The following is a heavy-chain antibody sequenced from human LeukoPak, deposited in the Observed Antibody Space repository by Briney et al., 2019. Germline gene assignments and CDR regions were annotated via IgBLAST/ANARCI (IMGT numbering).Heavy chain of an antibody. CDR3: ARDRNYYDSSGYYFAN. D-gene: IGHD3-22*01. Sequence: SETLSLTCTVSGGSVSSGSSFWSWIRQPPGKGLEWIGYIYHSGNTNYNPSLKSRVTISVDTSKSQLSLKLNSVTAGDTAVYYCARDRNYYDSSGYYFANWGQGTLVTVSS. CDR2: IYHSGNT. J-gene: IGHJ4*02. CDR1: GGSVSSGSSF. V-gene: IGHV4-61*01.